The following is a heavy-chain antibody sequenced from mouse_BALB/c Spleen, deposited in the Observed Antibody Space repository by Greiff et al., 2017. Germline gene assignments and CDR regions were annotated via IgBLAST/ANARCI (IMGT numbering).Heavy chain of an antibody. CDR3: ARDGDYDKREFAY. D-gene: IGHD2-4*01. V-gene: IGHV5-6-5*01. Sequence: DVMLVESGGGLVKPGGSLKLSCAASGFTFSSYAMSWVRQTPEKRLEWVASISSGGSTYYPDSVKGRFTISRDNARNILYLQMSSLRSEDTAMYYCARDGDYDKREFAYWGQGTLVTVSA. CDR2: ISSGGST. J-gene: IGHJ3*01. CDR1: GFTFSSYA.